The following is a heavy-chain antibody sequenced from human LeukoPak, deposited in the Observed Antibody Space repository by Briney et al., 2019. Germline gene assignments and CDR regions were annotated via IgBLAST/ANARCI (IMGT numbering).Heavy chain of an antibody. J-gene: IGHJ4*02. V-gene: IGHV3-64*01. CDR2: ISSNGGST. Sequence: GGSLRLSCAASGFTFSSYAMHWVRQAPGKGLEYVSAISSNGGSTYYANSVKGRFTISRDNSKNTLYLQMGSLRAEDMAVYYCARAMSTFGGVRNYFDSWGQGTLVTVSS. CDR3: ARAMSTFGGVRNYFDS. D-gene: IGHD3-16*01. CDR1: GFTFSSYA.